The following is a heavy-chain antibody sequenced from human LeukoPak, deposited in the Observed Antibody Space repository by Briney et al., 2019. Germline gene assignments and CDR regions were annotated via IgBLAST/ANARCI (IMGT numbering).Heavy chain of an antibody. CDR1: GFTFSTYA. Sequence: GRSLRLSCAASGFTFSTYAMSWVSQPPGKGLEWLSAISGSGGATYYADSVKGRFTISRDNSKNTLYLQMNSLRVEDTAEYYCAKIHMGVSDYWGQGTLVTVSS. J-gene: IGHJ4*02. CDR2: ISGSGGAT. V-gene: IGHV3-23*01. D-gene: IGHD3-10*01. CDR3: AKIHMGVSDY.